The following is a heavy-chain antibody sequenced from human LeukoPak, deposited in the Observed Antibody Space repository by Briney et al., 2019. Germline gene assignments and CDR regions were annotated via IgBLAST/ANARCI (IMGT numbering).Heavy chain of an antibody. CDR1: GFTFSSYA. J-gene: IGHJ4*02. V-gene: IGHV3-23*01. Sequence: PGGSLRLSCAASGFTFSSYAMSWVRQAPGKGLEWVSAISGSGGSTYYADSVKGRFTISRDNSKSTLYLQMNSLRAEDTAVYYCAKGLDVVVTARVRLIDYWGQGTLVTVSS. D-gene: IGHD2-21*02. CDR3: AKGLDVVVTARVRLIDY. CDR2: ISGSGGST.